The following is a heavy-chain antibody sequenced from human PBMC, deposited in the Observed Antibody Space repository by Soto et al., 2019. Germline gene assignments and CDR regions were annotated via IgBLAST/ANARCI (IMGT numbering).Heavy chain of an antibody. D-gene: IGHD3-22*01. CDR1: GFTISSYA. CDR3: AKDREYYDSSGY. Sequence: PGGSLRLSCAASGFTISSYAMSWVRQAPGKGLEWVSAISGSGGSTYYADSVKGRFTISRDNSKNTLYLQMNSLRAEDTAVYYCAKDREYYDSSGYWGQGTLVTVSS. V-gene: IGHV3-23*01. J-gene: IGHJ4*02. CDR2: ISGSGGST.